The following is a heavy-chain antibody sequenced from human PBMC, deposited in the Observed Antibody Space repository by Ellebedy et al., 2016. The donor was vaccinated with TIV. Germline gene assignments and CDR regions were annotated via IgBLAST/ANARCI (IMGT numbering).Heavy chain of an antibody. CDR1: GFTFSSYA. Sequence: GESLKISXVASGFTFSSYAMRWVRQAPGKGLEWVSSISGNGGDTSCADSVKGRFTSSRDNSKNTLYLQMDSLRAEDTAVYYCAKLYCSGGFCYSTDYWGQGTLVTVSS. J-gene: IGHJ4*02. D-gene: IGHD2-15*01. V-gene: IGHV3-23*01. CDR3: AKLYCSGGFCYSTDY. CDR2: ISGNGGDT.